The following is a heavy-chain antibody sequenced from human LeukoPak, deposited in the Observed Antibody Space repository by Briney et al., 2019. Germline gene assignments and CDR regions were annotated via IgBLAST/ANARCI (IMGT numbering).Heavy chain of an antibody. CDR3: ARDRMGIDY. D-gene: IGHD1-26*01. CDR2: ISSSSSVI. CDR1: GFTFSSYA. J-gene: IGHJ4*02. V-gene: IGHV3-48*01. Sequence: TGGSLRLSCAASGFTFSSYAMNWVRQAPGKGLEGISYISSSSSVIYYVDSVKGRFTVSRDNAKNSLYLQMNSLGAEDMAVYYCARDRMGIDYGGQGTLVTVPS.